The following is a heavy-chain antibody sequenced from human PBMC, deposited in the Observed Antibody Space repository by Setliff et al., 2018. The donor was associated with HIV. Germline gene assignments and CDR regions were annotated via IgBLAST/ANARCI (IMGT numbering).Heavy chain of an antibody. J-gene: IGHJ4*02. Sequence: WVRQAPGKGLEWIGSIYYSGSTYYNPSLKSRATISVDTSQNQLSLKLSSVTAADTAMYYCARYDGYKVSFDNWGPGTLVTVSS. D-gene: IGHD5-18*01. CDR3: ARYDGYKVSFDN. CDR2: IYYSGST. V-gene: IGHV4-39*07.